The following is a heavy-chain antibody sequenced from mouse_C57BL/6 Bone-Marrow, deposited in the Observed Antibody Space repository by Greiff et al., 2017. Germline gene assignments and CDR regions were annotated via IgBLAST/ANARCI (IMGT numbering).Heavy chain of an antibody. V-gene: IGHV1-50*01. CDR1: GYTFTSYW. CDR3: ARDGGNYALYTLTDYYAMDY. J-gene: IGHJ4*01. CDR2: IDPSDSYT. Sequence: QVQLQQPGAELVKPGASVKLSCKASGYTFTSYWMQWVKQRPGQGLEWIGEIDPSDSYTNYNQKFKGKATLTVDTSSSTAYMQLSSLTSEDSAVYYFARDGGNYALYTLTDYYAMDYWGQGTSVTVSS. D-gene: IGHD2-1*01.